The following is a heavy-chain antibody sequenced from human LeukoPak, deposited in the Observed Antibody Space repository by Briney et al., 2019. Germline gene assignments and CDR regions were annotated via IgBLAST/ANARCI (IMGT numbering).Heavy chain of an antibody. CDR1: GFIFSSYS. J-gene: IGHJ6*02. V-gene: IGHV3-23*01. Sequence: GGSLRLSCAASGFIFSSYSMGWVRQAPGKGLEWVSVITGSGGNTYYADSVKGRFTISKDNSKNTVYLQMSSLRVDDTAVYYCAKAASSSWPSYYYGMDVWGQGTTVTVSS. CDR3: AKAASSSWPSYYYGMDV. CDR2: ITGSGGNT. D-gene: IGHD6-13*01.